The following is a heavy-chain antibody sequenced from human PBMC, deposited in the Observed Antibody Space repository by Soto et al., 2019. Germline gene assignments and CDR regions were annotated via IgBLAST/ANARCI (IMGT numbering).Heavy chain of an antibody. V-gene: IGHV3-21*01. CDR3: VKSGTARLLRHSWFET. Sequence: EVQLVESGGGLGKPGGSLRLSCAASGFTFNTYDMNWVRQAPGKGLEWGASITASSAYIYYADSVRGRFTISRDNAKNSLFLEMNSLRAEDTAVYYCVKSGTARLLRHSWFETWGQGTLVSVSS. CDR2: ITASSAYI. CDR1: GFTFNTYD. J-gene: IGHJ5*02. D-gene: IGHD2-21*01.